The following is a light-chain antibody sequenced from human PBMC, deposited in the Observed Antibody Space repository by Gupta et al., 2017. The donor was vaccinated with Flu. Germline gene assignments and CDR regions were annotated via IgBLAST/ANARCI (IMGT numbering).Light chain of an antibody. CDR3: QQYNNWPPEIT. CDR1: QSVSSN. V-gene: IGKV3-15*01. CDR2: GAS. J-gene: IGKJ5*01. Sequence: TLSVSPGERATLSCRASQSVSSNLAWYQQKPGQAPRLLIYGASTRATGIPARFSGSGSGTEFTLTISSLQSEDFAVYYCQQYNNWPPEITFGQGTRLEIK.